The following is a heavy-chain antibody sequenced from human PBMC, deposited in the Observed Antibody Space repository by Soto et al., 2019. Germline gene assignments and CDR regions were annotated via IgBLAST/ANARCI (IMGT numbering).Heavy chain of an antibody. CDR1: GGSIRSYY. J-gene: IGHJ4*02. Sequence: SKTLSLSCAVSGGSIRSYYWSWIRQPPGKGLEWIGYIYYSGSTDYNPSLKSRVTMSVDTSKNQFSLKLRSVTAADTAVYYCARDSYNFDDWGQGILVTVSS. V-gene: IGHV4-59*01. CDR2: IYYSGST. CDR3: ARDSYNFDD. D-gene: IGHD5-18*01.